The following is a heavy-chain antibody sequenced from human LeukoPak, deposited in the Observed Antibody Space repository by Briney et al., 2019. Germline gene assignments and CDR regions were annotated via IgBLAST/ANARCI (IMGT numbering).Heavy chain of an antibody. J-gene: IGHJ6*03. CDR2: INPSGGST. Sequence: ASVKVSCKASGYTFTSYYMHWVRQAPGQGLEWMGIINPSGGSTSYAQKFQGRVTMTRDMSTSTVYMELSSLRPEDTAVYYCARGPGYCTNGVCYNYYYYYMDVWGKGTTVTVSS. CDR1: GYTFTSYY. CDR3: ARGPGYCTNGVCYNYYYYYMDV. V-gene: IGHV1-46*01. D-gene: IGHD2-8*01.